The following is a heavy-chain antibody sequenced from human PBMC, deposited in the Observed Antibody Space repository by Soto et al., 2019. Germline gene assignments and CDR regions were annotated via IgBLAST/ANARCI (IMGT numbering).Heavy chain of an antibody. V-gene: IGHV3-30*02. CDR1: GFTFSNFG. J-gene: IGHJ4*02. CDR3: ARDPGQDEAMDY. Sequence: GGALRLSFVASGFTFSNFGMHWVLQAPGKGLEWVAVIRNDGKNKYYADYEEARFNVSRANSKNTLFIKMNSLTAEDTAVYYCARDPGQDEAMDYWGQGTLVTVSS. CDR2: IRNDGKNK.